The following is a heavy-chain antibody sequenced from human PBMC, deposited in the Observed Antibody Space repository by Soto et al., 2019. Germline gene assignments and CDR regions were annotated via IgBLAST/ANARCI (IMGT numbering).Heavy chain of an antibody. V-gene: IGHV1-69*12. CDR1: GGTFSSYA. Sequence: QVQLVQSGAEVKKPGSSVKVSCKASGGTFSSYAISWVRQAPGQGLEWMGGIIPIFGTANYAQKVQGRVTITADDSTSPAYMELSSLRSEDTAVYYCARDSRDVYGMDVWGQGTTVTVSS. J-gene: IGHJ6*02. CDR2: IIPIFGTA. CDR3: ARDSRDVYGMDV.